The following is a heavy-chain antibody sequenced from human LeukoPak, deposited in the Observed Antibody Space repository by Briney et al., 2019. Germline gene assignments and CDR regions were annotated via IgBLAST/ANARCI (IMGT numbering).Heavy chain of an antibody. V-gene: IGHV3-66*01. CDR2: MYSGGST. Sequence: GGSLRLSCAASGFTVSSYYMTWVRQAPGKGLEWVSVMYSGGSTYYADSVKGRAAISRDNSQNTVFLQMNSVRVEDTAVYYCARSYSNHLYGMDVWGQGTAFTVSS. CDR1: GFTVSSYY. D-gene: IGHD4-11*01. CDR3: ARSYSNHLYGMDV. J-gene: IGHJ6*02.